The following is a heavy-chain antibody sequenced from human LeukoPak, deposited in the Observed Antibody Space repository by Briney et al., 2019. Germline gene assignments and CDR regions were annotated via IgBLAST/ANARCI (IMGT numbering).Heavy chain of an antibody. CDR3: ARARRIAVAGTGLNYGMDV. CDR1: GYTFTGYY. V-gene: IGHV1-2*02. J-gene: IGHJ6*02. D-gene: IGHD6-19*01. Sequence: ASVKVSCKASGYTFTGYYMHWVRQAPGQGLEWMGWINPNSGGTNYAQKFQGRVTMTRDTSISTVYMELSRLRSDDTAVYYCARARRIAVAGTGLNYGMDVWGQGTTVTVSS. CDR2: INPNSGGT.